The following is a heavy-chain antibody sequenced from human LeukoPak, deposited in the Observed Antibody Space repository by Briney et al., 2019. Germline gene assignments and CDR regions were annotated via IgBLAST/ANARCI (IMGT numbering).Heavy chain of an antibody. CDR2: IYYSGYT. D-gene: IGHD3-10*01. Sequence: PSETLSLTCTVSGGSISIYYWSWIRQSPGKGLEWIGYIYYSGYTNYNPSLKSRVTISVDTSKNQFSLKLSSVTAADTAVYYCARTTMVRGTYYMDVWGKGTTVTISS. CDR3: ARTTMVRGTYYMDV. J-gene: IGHJ6*03. V-gene: IGHV4-59*01. CDR1: GGSISIYY.